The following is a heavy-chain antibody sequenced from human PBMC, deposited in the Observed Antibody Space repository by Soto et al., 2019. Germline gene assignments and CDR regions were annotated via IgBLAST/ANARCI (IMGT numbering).Heavy chain of an antibody. J-gene: IGHJ6*02. CDR1: GGSISSSNW. V-gene: IGHV4-4*02. CDR3: ARNQGYCSSTSCLAYYGMDV. Sequence: PSETLSLTCAVSGGSISSSNWWSWVRQPPGKGLEWIGEIYHSGSTNYNPSLKSRVTISVDKSKNQFSLKLSSVTAADTAVYYCARNQGYCSSTSCLAYYGMDVWGQGTTVTVSS. CDR2: IYHSGST. D-gene: IGHD2-2*01.